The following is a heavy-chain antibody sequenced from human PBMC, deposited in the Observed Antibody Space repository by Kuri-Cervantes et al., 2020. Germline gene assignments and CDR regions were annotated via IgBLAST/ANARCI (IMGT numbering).Heavy chain of an antibody. V-gene: IGHV3-7*01. D-gene: IGHD2-15*01. J-gene: IGHJ4*02. CDR3: ARQVDGGSCDY. CDR2: IKQDGSEK. Sequence: GGSLRLSCAASGFTFSSYWMSWVRQAPGKGLEWVANIKQDGSEKYYVDSVKGRFTISRDNSKNTLYLQMNSLRAEDTAVYYCARQVDGGSCDYWGQGTLVTVSS. CDR1: GFTFSSYW.